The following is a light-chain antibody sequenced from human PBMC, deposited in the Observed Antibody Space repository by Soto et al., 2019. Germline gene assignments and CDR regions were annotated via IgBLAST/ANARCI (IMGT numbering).Light chain of an antibody. CDR2: EVS. CDR1: SSDVGGYNY. J-gene: IGLJ1*01. Sequence: QSVLTQPASVSGSPGQSITISCTGTSSDVGGYNYVSWYQQHPGKAPKLMIYEVSNRPSGVSNRFSGSKSGNTASLTISGLQPEGEADYYCSSYTSSSNYVSGTGTKVTV. V-gene: IGLV2-14*01. CDR3: SSYTSSSNYV.